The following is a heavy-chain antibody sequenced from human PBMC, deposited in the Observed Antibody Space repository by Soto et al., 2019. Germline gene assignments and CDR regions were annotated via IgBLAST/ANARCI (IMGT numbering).Heavy chain of an antibody. J-gene: IGHJ4*02. CDR3: ARTDSLPTKYYFDY. CDR1: GYTLTGYY. D-gene: IGHD1-1*01. CDR2: INPNSGGT. Sequence: ASVKVSCKASGYTLTGYYMHWVRQAPGQGLEWMGWINPNSGGTNYAQKFQGRVTMTRDTSISTAYMELSRLRSDDTAVYYCARTDSLPTKYYFDYWGQGTLVTVSS. V-gene: IGHV1-2*02.